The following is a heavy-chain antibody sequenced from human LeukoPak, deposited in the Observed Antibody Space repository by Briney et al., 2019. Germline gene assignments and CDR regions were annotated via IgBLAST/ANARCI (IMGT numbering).Heavy chain of an antibody. J-gene: IGHJ3*02. CDR3: ARLWYCSSSSCYRLDAFDS. D-gene: IGHD2-2*01. Sequence: GESLNLSCKVSGYSFTSYWIGWARQIPGKGLEWMGIIYPGVSDHRYSPPFQAQVTISADKSISTAYLQSSSLKASDAAMYYCARLWYCSSSSCYRLDAFDSGGQGTMVTVSS. CDR2: IYPGVSDH. V-gene: IGHV5-51*03. CDR1: GYSFTSYW.